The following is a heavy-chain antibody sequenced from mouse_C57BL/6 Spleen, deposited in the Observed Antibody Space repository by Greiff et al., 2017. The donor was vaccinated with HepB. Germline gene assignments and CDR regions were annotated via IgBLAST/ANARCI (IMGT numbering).Heavy chain of an antibody. V-gene: IGHV1-82*01. CDR3: ARRGYDDYAMDY. J-gene: IGHJ4*01. CDR1: GYAFSSSW. CDR2: IYPGDGDT. D-gene: IGHD2-2*01. Sequence: VKLVESGPELVKPGASVKISCKASGYAFSSSWMNWVKQRPGKGLEWIGRIYPGDGDTNYNGKFKGKATLTADKSSSTAYMQLSSLTSEDSAVYFCARRGYDDYAMDYWGQGTSVTVSS.